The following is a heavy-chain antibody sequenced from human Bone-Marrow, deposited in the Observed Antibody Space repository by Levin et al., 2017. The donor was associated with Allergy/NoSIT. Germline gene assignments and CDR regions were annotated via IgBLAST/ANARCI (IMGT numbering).Heavy chain of an antibody. V-gene: IGHV3-72*01. Sequence: HPGGSLRLSCAASGFTFSDHAMNWVRQAPGKGLEWVGRAGNKDNSYTTEYAASVKGRFTISRDDSRNSFFLQMNSLKSEDTAVYYCAREDLAYCGTDCYSSDTFDIWGQGTLVTVSS. CDR1: GFTFSDHA. CDR2: AGNKDNSYTT. CDR3: AREDLAYCGTDCYSSDTFDI. D-gene: IGHD2-21*02. J-gene: IGHJ3*02.